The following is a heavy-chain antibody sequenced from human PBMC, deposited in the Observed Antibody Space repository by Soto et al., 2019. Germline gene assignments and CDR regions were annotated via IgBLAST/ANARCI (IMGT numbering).Heavy chain of an antibody. Sequence: GESLKISCAASGFTFSSYSMNWVRQAPGKGLEWVSSISSSSSYIYYADSVKGRFTISRDNAKNSLYLQMNSLRAEDTAVYYCARDFGSWTTGYYYYGMDVWGQGTTVTVSS. CDR2: ISSSSSYI. J-gene: IGHJ6*02. V-gene: IGHV3-21*01. CDR1: GFTFSSYS. D-gene: IGHD6-13*01. CDR3: ARDFGSWTTGYYYYGMDV.